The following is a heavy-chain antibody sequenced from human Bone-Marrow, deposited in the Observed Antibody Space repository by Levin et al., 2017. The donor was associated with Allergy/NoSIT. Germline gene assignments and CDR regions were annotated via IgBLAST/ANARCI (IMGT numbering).Heavy chain of an antibody. CDR2: IKPDGSEK. Sequence: GESLKISCVASGSTFRSYWISWIRQAPGKGLEWVGNIKPDGSEKSYVDSVKGRFTMSRDNAKNSLYLQMNSLRAEDTAVYYCARQGSYAFDMWGQGTMVTVSP. V-gene: IGHV3-7*01. CDR1: GSTFRSYW. J-gene: IGHJ3*02. CDR3: ARQGSYAFDM.